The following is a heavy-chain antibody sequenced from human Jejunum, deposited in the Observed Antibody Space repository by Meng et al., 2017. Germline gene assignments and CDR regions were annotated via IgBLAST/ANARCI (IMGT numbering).Heavy chain of an antibody. CDR2: IFHSGST. CDR1: GGYITSSNW. J-gene: IGHJ4*02. V-gene: IGHV4-4*02. Sequence: VQPHGSGPRLLKPSGTLSPPAAVSGGYITSSNWWSWVRQPPGKGLEWIGEIFHSGSTNYNPPLKSRVTISVDKSKNQFSLKVTSVTAADTATYYCARFDISTAGRGDYWGQGILVTVSS. D-gene: IGHD6-13*01. CDR3: ARFDISTAGRGDY.